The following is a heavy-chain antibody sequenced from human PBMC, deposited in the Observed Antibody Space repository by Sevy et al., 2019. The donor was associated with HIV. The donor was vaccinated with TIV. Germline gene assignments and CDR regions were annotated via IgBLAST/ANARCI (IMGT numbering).Heavy chain of an antibody. CDR1: GFTLDDYA. D-gene: IGHD3-22*01. J-gene: IGHJ4*02. V-gene: IGHV3-9*03. Sequence: GGSLRLSCTASGFTLDDYAMHWVRQAPGKGLEWVSGISWNSGRIGYADSVKGRFTISRDNAKNSLYLQMNSLRAEDMALYYCAKGYDSSGYYYFDYWGQGTLVTVSS. CDR2: ISWNSGRI. CDR3: AKGYDSSGYYYFDY.